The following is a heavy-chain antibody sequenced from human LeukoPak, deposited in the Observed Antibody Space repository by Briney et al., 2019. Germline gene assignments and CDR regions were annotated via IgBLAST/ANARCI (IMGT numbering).Heavy chain of an antibody. D-gene: IGHD5-12*01. CDR1: GFTFSNYW. CDR2: INTDGSST. J-gene: IGHJ4*02. Sequence: GGSLRLSCAASGFTFSNYWIHWVRQAPGKGLVWVSRINTDGSSTTYADSVKGRFTISRDNAESTLYLQMNSLRAEDTAVYYCARAGGSYRAHTVDYWGQGTLVTVSS. CDR3: ARAGGSYRAHTVDY. V-gene: IGHV3-74*03.